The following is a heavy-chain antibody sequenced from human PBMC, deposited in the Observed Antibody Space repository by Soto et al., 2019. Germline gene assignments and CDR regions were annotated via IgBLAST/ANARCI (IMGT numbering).Heavy chain of an antibody. CDR3: SKFKYSTSVRYLQH. Sequence: GESLNLSCQGSGYTFTWYWIGWVLHMPGKGLEWMGIIYPGDSDTRYSPSFQGQVTISADKSINTAYLQWSSLKASDTAIYYCSKFKYSTSVRYLQHWGQGTPVTVSS. V-gene: IGHV5-51*01. J-gene: IGHJ1*01. CDR2: IYPGDSDT. D-gene: IGHD6-6*01. CDR1: GYTFTWYW.